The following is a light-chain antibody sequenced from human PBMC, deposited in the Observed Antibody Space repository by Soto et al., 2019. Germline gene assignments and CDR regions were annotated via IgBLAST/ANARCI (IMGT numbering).Light chain of an antibody. CDR3: QQRSNWPLT. CDR1: QSIRNY. V-gene: IGKV3-11*01. Sequence: EIVLTQSPATLSLSPGERATLSCRASQSIRNYLAWYQQKPGQSPRLLIYDASNRATDVPARFSGSGSGTDFTLCISSLEPEDFAVYFCQQRSNWPLTFGPGTKVDIK. CDR2: DAS. J-gene: IGKJ3*01.